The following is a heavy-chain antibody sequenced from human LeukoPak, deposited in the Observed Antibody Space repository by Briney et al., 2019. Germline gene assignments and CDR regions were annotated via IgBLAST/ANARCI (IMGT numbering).Heavy chain of an antibody. V-gene: IGHV1-69*06. J-gene: IGHJ6*03. D-gene: IGHD4-23*01. CDR2: IIPIFGTA. CDR3: ARTGGSSNRGYYYYYYMDV. Sequence: SVKVSCKASGGTFSSYAISWVRQAPGQGLEWMGGIIPIFGTANYAQKFQGRVTITADKSTSTAYMELSSLRSEDTAVYYCARTGGSSNRGYYYYYYMDVWGKGTTVTVSS. CDR1: GGTFSSYA.